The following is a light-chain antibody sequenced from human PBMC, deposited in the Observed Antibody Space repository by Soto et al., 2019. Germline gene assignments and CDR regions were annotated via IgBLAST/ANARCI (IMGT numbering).Light chain of an antibody. CDR3: SSYTSSIYV. Sequence: QSALTQPASVSGSPGQSITISCTGTSSDVGGYNYVSWYQQHPGEAPKLMIYDVSNRPSGVSNRFSGSKSGNTASLTISGLQAEDEADYYCSSYTSSIYVFGTGTKLTVL. CDR1: SSDVGGYNY. CDR2: DVS. J-gene: IGLJ1*01. V-gene: IGLV2-14*01.